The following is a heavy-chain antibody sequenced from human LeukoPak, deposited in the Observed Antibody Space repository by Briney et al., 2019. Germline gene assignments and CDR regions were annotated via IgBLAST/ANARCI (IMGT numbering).Heavy chain of an antibody. CDR3: ARHFAYSSSSYFDY. D-gene: IGHD6-6*01. CDR2: VYYTGST. V-gene: IGHV4-59*08. CDR1: GASVSNYY. J-gene: IGHJ4*02. Sequence: PSETLSLTCSVSGASVSNYYWSWIRQPPGKGLEWIGYVYYTGSTSYNPSLKSRVTMFEDKSKNQFSLRLYSVTVADTAVYYCARHFAYSSSSYFDYWGQGSLVTVSS.